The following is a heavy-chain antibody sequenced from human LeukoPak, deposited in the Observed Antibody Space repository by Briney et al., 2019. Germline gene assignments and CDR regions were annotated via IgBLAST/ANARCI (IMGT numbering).Heavy chain of an antibody. CDR3: AKVLPGSNWFDP. CDR2: ISYDGSNK. CDR1: GFTFSSYG. J-gene: IGHJ5*02. D-gene: IGHD6-25*01. V-gene: IGHV3-30*18. Sequence: GGSLRLSCSASGFTFSSYGMHWVRQAAGKGLEWVAVISYDGSNKYYADSVKGRFTISRDNSKNTLYLQMNSLRAEATAVYYCAKVLPGSNWFDPWGQGTLVTVSS.